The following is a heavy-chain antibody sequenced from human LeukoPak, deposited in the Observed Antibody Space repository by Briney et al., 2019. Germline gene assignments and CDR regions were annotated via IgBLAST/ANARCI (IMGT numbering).Heavy chain of an antibody. CDR1: GGSISSGGYY. Sequence: SETLSHTCTVSGGSISSGGYYWSWIRQHPGQGLEWIGYIYYSGSTYYNPSLKSRVTISVDTSKNQFSLKLSSVTAADTAVYYCARESQYYYDSSGYTWGQGTLVTVSS. D-gene: IGHD3-22*01. CDR2: IYYSGST. V-gene: IGHV4-31*03. CDR3: ARESQYYYDSSGYT. J-gene: IGHJ5*02.